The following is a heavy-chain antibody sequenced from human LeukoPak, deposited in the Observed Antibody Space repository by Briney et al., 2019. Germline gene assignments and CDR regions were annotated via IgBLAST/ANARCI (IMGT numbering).Heavy chain of an antibody. CDR1: GFSFNTYW. CDR2: IKEDGSVE. Sequence: GGSLRLSCAASGFSFNTYWMSWVRQAPGKGLEGVANIKEDGSVEKYVDSIKGRFTISRDNAKHSLYLQMDSLRAEDTAMYYCVRGTGHSSGWSHYFNYWGQGTLVTVSS. J-gene: IGHJ4*02. D-gene: IGHD6-19*01. V-gene: IGHV3-7*03. CDR3: VRGTGHSSGWSHYFNY.